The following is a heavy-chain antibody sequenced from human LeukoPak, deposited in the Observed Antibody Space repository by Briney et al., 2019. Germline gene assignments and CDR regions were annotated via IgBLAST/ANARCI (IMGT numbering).Heavy chain of an antibody. J-gene: IGHJ4*02. V-gene: IGHV3-23*01. CDR2: FSGGGDS. Sequence: PGGSLRLSCVASGFTSGVYAMSWVRQAPGKGLEWVSAFSGGGDSFYADSVKGRFTISRDNSKNMLFLQMNSLRAEDTAVYYCVGTGPLSSNGWDFNYWGQGTLVTVSS. CDR3: VGTGPLSSNGWDFNY. D-gene: IGHD6-19*01. CDR1: GFTSGVYA.